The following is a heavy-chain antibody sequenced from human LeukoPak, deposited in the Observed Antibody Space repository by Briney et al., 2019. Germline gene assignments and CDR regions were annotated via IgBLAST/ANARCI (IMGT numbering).Heavy chain of an antibody. CDR2: IYASGSP. CDR1: GGPISCYY. Sequence: SETLSLTCSVSGGPISCYYWSWIRQPAGKGLEGIGRIYASGSPNYNHSLKSRVTMSVDTSKDQCSLKVSSVTAADTAVYYCVRDSSSPTHNFDDWGQGALVTVSA. V-gene: IGHV4-4*07. D-gene: IGHD6-13*01. J-gene: IGHJ4*02. CDR3: VRDSSSPTHNFDD.